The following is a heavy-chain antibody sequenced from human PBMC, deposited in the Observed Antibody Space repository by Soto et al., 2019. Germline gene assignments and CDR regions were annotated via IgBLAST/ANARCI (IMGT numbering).Heavy chain of an antibody. CDR1: GYTFPSYA. V-gene: IGHV1-18*01. Sequence: ASVKVSCKASGYTFPSYAFSWLRQAPGQGLEWMGWISAYNGNTNYAQKLQGRVTMTTDTSTSTAYMELRSLRSDDTAVYYCARDPPPPDYWGQGTLVTVSS. J-gene: IGHJ4*02. CDR2: ISAYNGNT. CDR3: ARDPPPPDY.